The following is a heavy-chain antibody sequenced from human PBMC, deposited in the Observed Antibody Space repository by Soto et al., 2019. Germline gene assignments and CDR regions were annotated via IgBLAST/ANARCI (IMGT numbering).Heavy chain of an antibody. V-gene: IGHV5-51*01. CDR1: GFSFTSFW. CDR2: IFPGDSET. Sequence: ESLKISCEVSGFSFTSFWVAWVRQMPGKGLEWMGMIFPGDSETSYSPPFQGRVTISADKSTRTAYLQWNSLKSSDSATYFCVRRVRYGGMDIWGQGTPVTVSS. D-gene: IGHD3-10*01. CDR3: VRRVRYGGMDI. J-gene: IGHJ6*02.